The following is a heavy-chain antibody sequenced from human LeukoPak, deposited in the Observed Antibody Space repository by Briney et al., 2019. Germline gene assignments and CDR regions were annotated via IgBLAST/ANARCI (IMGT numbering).Heavy chain of an antibody. CDR2: INPNSGGT. J-gene: IGHJ5*02. Sequence: ASVKVSCKASGYTFTGYYMHWVRQAPGQGLEWMGWINPNSGGTNYAQKFQGRVTMTRDTSISTAYMELSRLRSDETAVYYCARERKGIAVAGTVDWFDPWGQGTLVTVSS. CDR3: ARERKGIAVAGTVDWFDP. D-gene: IGHD6-19*01. CDR1: GYTFTGYY. V-gene: IGHV1-2*02.